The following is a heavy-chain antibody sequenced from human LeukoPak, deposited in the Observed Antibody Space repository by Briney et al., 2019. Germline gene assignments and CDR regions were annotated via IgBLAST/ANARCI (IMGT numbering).Heavy chain of an antibody. D-gene: IGHD6-13*01. J-gene: IGHJ4*02. V-gene: IGHV3-23*01. CDR3: AKGGRVYTSSWYPVDS. Sequence: GGFLRLSCAASGFTFSSYWMSWVRQAPGKGLEWISAISDSGVYTYYADSVKGRFTISRDNSKITLYLQMNSLSADDTAVYYCAKGGRVYTSSWYPVDSWGQGTPVTVSS. CDR1: GFTFSSYW. CDR2: ISDSGVYT.